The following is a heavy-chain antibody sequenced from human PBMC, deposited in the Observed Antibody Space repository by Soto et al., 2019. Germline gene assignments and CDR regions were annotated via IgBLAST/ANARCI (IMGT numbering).Heavy chain of an antibody. J-gene: IGHJ4*02. D-gene: IGHD3-3*01. Sequence: GGSLRLSCAASGFTVSSNYMSWVRQAPGKGLEWVSVIYSGGSTYYADSVKGRFTISRDNSKNTLYLQMNSLRAEDTAVYYCASSGITIFGVVIDYWGQGTLVTVSS. CDR1: GFTVSSNY. V-gene: IGHV3-53*01. CDR3: ASSGITIFGVVIDY. CDR2: IYSGGST.